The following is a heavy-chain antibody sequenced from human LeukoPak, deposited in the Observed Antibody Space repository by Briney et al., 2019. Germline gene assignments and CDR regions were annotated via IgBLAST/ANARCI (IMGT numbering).Heavy chain of an antibody. Sequence: ASVKVSCKSSGYTFTIYGISWVRQAPGQGLEWMGLISAYGNTNYAQNHQGRVTMTTDTSTSTAYMELRSLRSDDTAVYYCARGIIGYYFDCWGQGTLVTVYS. CDR3: ARGIIGYYFDC. CDR1: GYTFTIYG. V-gene: IGHV1-18*01. D-gene: IGHD2-15*01. J-gene: IGHJ4*02. CDR2: ISAYGNT.